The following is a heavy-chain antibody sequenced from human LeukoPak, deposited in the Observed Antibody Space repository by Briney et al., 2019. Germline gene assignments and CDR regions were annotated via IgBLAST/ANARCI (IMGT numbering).Heavy chain of an antibody. CDR3: ARDMNYMDV. CDR2: IYYSGST. J-gene: IGHJ6*03. CDR1: GGSISSYY. D-gene: IGHD3-16*01. Sequence: SETLSLTCTVSGGSISSYYWSWIRQPPGKGLEWIGYIYYSGSTNYSPSLKSRVTISVDTSKNQFSLKLSSVTAADTAVYYCARDMNYMDVWGKGTTVTVSS. V-gene: IGHV4-59*01.